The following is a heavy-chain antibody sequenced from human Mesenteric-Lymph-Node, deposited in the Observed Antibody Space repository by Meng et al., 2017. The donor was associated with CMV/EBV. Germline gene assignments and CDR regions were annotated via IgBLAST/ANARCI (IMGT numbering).Heavy chain of an antibody. Sequence: ASVNVSCKASGYTFTSFDVNWVRQATGQGLEWMGRMDPNSGNTDYPQKFQGRLTMTMDTSISTAYMELSSLRSEDTAVYYCARADRNYDFWSGYPRFDPWGQGAQVTISS. CDR3: ARADRNYDFWSGYPRFDP. V-gene: IGHV1-8*01. CDR2: MDPNSGNT. D-gene: IGHD3-3*01. CDR1: GYTFTSFD. J-gene: IGHJ5*02.